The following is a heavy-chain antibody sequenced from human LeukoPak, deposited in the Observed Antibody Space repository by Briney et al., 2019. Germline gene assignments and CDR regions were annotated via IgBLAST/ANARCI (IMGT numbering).Heavy chain of an antibody. CDR2: IYYSGST. CDR3: ARQEGVRSYGDYEAMDV. Sequence: PSETLSLTCTVSGGSISSSSYYWGWIRQPPGKGLEWIGSIYYSGSTYYNPSLKSRVTISVDTSKNQFSLKLSSVTAADTAVYYCARQEGVRSYGDYEAMDVWGKGTTVTVSS. V-gene: IGHV4-39*01. CDR1: GGSISSSSYY. J-gene: IGHJ6*03. D-gene: IGHD4-17*01.